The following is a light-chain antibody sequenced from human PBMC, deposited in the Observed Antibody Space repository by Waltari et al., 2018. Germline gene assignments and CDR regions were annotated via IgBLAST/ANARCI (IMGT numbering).Light chain of an antibody. CDR3: QQYFTSPSLT. Sequence: DIVMTQSPDSLAVSLGERATISCKSSQSVLYSPDNKNDLAWYQQKPGQPPKLRIYWASTRESGVPDRFSGSGSETDFTLTINSLQAEDVAVYYCQQYFTSPSLTFGGGTKVEIK. CDR1: QSVLYSPDNKND. V-gene: IGKV4-1*01. J-gene: IGKJ4*01. CDR2: WAS.